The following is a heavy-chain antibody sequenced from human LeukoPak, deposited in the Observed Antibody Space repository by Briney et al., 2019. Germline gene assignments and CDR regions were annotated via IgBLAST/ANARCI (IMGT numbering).Heavy chain of an antibody. J-gene: IGHJ4*02. D-gene: IGHD3-22*01. V-gene: IGHV3-23*01. Sequence: GGSLRLSCAASGFTFSSYAMSWVRQAPGKGLEWVSAISGSGGSTYYADSVKGRFTISRDNSKNTLYLQMNSLRAEDTAVYYCATDSRAEYYYDSRTDYWGQGTLVTVSS. CDR2: ISGSGGST. CDR1: GFTFSSYA. CDR3: ATDSRAEYYYDSRTDY.